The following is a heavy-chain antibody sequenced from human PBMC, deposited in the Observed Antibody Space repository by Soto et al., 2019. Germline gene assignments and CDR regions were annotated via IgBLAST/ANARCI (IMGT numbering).Heavy chain of an antibody. J-gene: IGHJ4*02. CDR2: ISSSGSTI. D-gene: IGHD3-3*01. CDR1: GFTFSSYE. CDR3: ARGGYYDFWSGFDY. V-gene: IGHV3-48*03. Sequence: PGGSLRLSCAASGFTFSSYEMNWVRQAPGKGLEWVSYISSSGSTIYYADSVKGRFTISRDNAKNSLYLQMNSLRAEDTAVYYCARGGYYDFWSGFDYWGQGTLVTVSS.